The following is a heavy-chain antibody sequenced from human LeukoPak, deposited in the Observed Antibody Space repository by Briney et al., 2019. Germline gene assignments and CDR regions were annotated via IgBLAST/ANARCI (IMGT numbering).Heavy chain of an antibody. D-gene: IGHD2-2*01. Sequence: SETLSLTCTVSGGSISSYYWGWIRQPPGKGLEWIGYIYYSGSTNYNPSLKSRVTRSVDTSKNQFTLKLSSVTAADTAVYYCAREGCSSTSCDANWFDPWGQGTLVTVSS. CDR3: AREGCSSTSCDANWFDP. CDR2: IYYSGST. V-gene: IGHV4-59*01. J-gene: IGHJ5*02. CDR1: GGSISSYY.